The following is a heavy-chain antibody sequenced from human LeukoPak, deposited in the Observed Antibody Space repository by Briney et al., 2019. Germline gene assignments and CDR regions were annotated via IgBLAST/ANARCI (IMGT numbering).Heavy chain of an antibody. CDR3: ARDGSSSSWPEGAFDI. D-gene: IGHD6-13*01. CDR1: GGTFSSYG. CDR2: ISAYNGNT. V-gene: IGHV1-18*01. J-gene: IGHJ3*02. Sequence: GSSVKVSCKASGGTFSSYGISWVRQAPGQGLEWMGWISAYNGNTNYAQKLQGRVTMTTDTSTSTAYMELRSLRSDDTAVYYCARDGSSSSWPEGAFDIWGQGTMVTVSS.